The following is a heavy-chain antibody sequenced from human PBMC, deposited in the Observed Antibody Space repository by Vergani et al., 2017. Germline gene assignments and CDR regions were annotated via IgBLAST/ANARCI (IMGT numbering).Heavy chain of an antibody. Sequence: QVQLVESGGGVVQPGRSLRLSCAASGFTFSSYGMHWVRQAPGKGLEWVAVISYDGSNKYYADSVKGRFTISRDNSKNTLYLQMNSLRAEDTAVYYCARAHYPLRLGELSLRVDYGMDVWGQGTTVTVSS. J-gene: IGHJ6*02. CDR1: GFTFSSYG. D-gene: IGHD3-16*02. V-gene: IGHV3-30*03. CDR2: ISYDGSNK. CDR3: ARAHYPLRLGELSLRVDYGMDV.